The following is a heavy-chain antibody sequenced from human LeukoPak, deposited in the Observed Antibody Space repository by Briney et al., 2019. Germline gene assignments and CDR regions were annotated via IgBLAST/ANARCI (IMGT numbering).Heavy chain of an antibody. CDR3: ARDREDYYDSSGYYYYFDY. CDR1: GGSISSGGYY. V-gene: IGHV4-31*03. Sequence: SETLSLTCTVSGGSISSGGYYWSWIRQHPGKGLEWIGYIYYSGSTYYNPSLKSRVTISVDTSKSQFSLKLSSVTAADTAVYYCARDREDYYDSSGYYYYFDYWGQGTLVTVSS. CDR2: IYYSGST. D-gene: IGHD3-22*01. J-gene: IGHJ4*02.